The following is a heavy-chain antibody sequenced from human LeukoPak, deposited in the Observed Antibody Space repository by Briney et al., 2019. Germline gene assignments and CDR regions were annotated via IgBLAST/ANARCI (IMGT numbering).Heavy chain of an antibody. CDR1: DGSISSSNYY. J-gene: IGHJ4*02. V-gene: IGHV4-39*01. Sequence: SETLSLTCSVSDGSISSSNYYWAWIRQPPGKGLEWIANIFYTGSTYYNPSLKSRVTISIDTSKNQFSLRLNSVTATDTAVYYWAKGGKYDILTGYPRSRLLGDYWGQGTLVTVSS. CDR3: AKGGKYDILTGYPRSRLLGDY. CDR2: IFYTGST. D-gene: IGHD3-9*01.